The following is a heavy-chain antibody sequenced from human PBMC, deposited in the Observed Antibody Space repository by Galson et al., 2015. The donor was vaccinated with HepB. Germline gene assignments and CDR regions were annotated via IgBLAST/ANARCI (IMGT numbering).Heavy chain of an antibody. D-gene: IGHD4-23*01. V-gene: IGHV1-18*04. CDR2: ISTYDTKT. J-gene: IGHJ4*02. Sequence: SVKVSCKASGYNFSSFDISCVRQAPGQGLEWMGWISTYDTKTKYAQTFQGRLTMSTDPSTSTAYTELKTLRSDDTAVYYCARDREVAVAGGDFYDYWGQGTLVIVSS. CDR1: GYNFSSFD. CDR3: ARDREVAVAGGDFYDY.